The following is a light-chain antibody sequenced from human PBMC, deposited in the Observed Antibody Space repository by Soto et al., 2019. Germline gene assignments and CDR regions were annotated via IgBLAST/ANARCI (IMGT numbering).Light chain of an antibody. J-gene: IGLJ2*01. V-gene: IGLV2-11*01. CDR3: CSYAGSSPGF. CDR1: SSDVGGYNY. CDR2: DIT. Sequence: QSALTQPRSVSGSPGQSVTISCTGTSSDVGGYNYVSWYQQHPGIAPQLIIYDITKRPSGVPDRFSGSKSGNTASLTISGPQAGEGAVYNCCSYAGSSPGFFGGGTRVPVL.